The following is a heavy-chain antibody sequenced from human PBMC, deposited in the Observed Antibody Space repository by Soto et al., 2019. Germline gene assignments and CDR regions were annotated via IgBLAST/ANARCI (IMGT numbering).Heavy chain of an antibody. J-gene: IGHJ4*02. Sequence: ASVKVSCKASGYTFTSYAMHWVRQAPGQRLEWMGWINAGNGNTKYSQKFQGRVTITRDTSASTAYMELSSLRSEDTAVYYCARGPRITIFGVVIIPVSQPFYYWSQGTLVTVSS. CDR3: ARGPRITIFGVVIIPVSQPFYY. CDR2: INAGNGNT. D-gene: IGHD3-3*01. V-gene: IGHV1-3*01. CDR1: GYTFTSYA.